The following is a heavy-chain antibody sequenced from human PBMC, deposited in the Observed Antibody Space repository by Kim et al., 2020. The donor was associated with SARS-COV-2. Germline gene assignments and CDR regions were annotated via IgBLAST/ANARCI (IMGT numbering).Heavy chain of an antibody. D-gene: IGHD6-13*01. CDR3: ARHLPGIAAAGTIWFDP. CDR1: GGSISSYY. J-gene: IGHJ5*02. Sequence: SETLSLTCTVSGGSISSYYWSWIRQPPGKGLEWIGYIYYSGSTNYNPSLKSRVTISVDTSKNQFSLKLSSVTAADTAVYYCARHLPGIAAAGTIWFDPWGQGTLVTVSS. V-gene: IGHV4-59*08. CDR2: IYYSGST.